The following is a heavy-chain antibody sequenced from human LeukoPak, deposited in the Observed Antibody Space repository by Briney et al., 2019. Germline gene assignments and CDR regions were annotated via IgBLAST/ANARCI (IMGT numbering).Heavy chain of an antibody. J-gene: IGHJ6*04. D-gene: IGHD3-10*02. Sequence: GALRLSCAASGFTFCSYGMHCVRQAPGKGLEWVAVISYDGSNKYYADSVKGRLTISGDNSKNTMYLQMHSLRAEDTAVYYCAELGITMIGGVWGKGTTVTISS. CDR1: GFTFCSYG. V-gene: IGHV3-30*18. CDR3: AELGITMIGGV. CDR2: ISYDGSNK.